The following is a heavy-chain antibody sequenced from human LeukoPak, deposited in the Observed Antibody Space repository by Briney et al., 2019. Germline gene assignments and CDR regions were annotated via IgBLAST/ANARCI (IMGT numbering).Heavy chain of an antibody. V-gene: IGHV4-39*01. CDR2: IYYSGST. CDR1: GGSISSSSYY. CDR3: ARSYGGYFDY. D-gene: IGHD4-23*01. Sequence: PSETLSLTCTVSGGSISSSSYYWGWIRQPPGKGLEWIGSIYYSGSTYHNPSLKSRVTISVDTSKNQFSLKLSSVTAADTAVYYCARSYGGYFDYWGQGTLVTVSS. J-gene: IGHJ4*02.